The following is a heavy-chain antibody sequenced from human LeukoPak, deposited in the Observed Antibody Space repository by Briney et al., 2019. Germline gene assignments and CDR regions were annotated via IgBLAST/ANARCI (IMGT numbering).Heavy chain of an antibody. Sequence: HPGGSLRLSCAASGFTLSSYTMVWLRQPPGKGLEWVAVVSYDGTVQYYTDSVKGRFIISRDNSKSTLSLQMRSLRVEDTAMYYCARDWGVDTWGQGTLVTVSP. CDR2: VSYDGTVQ. CDR3: ARDWGVDT. CDR1: GFTLSSYT. D-gene: IGHD3-16*01. J-gene: IGHJ5*02. V-gene: IGHV3-30*04.